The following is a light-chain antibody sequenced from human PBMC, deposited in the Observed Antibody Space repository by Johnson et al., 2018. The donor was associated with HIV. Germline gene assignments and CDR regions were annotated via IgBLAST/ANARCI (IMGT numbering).Light chain of an antibody. V-gene: IGLV1-51*02. CDR2: ENN. J-gene: IGLJ1*01. CDR3: GTWDNSLSAFYV. CDR1: SSNIGDNY. Sequence: QAVLTQPPSVSAAPGQKVTISCSGSSSNIGDNYVSWYQQVPGTAPKLLIYENNKRPSGIPDRFSGSKSGTSATLGITGLQTGDEADYYCGTWDNSLSAFYVFGTGTKVTVL.